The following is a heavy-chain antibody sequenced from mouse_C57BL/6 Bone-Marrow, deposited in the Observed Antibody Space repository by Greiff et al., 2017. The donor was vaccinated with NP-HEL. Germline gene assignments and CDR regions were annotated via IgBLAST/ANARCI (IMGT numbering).Heavy chain of an antibody. CDR1: GFTFSSYG. Sequence: EVKVLQSGGDLVKPGASLKLSCAASGFTFSSYGMSWVRQTPDKRLEWVATISRGGSYTYYPDNVKGRFTMSRDSAKNTQYLQMSSLKSEDTAMYCGARRAGGYYDAMDYWGQGTSVTVSS. D-gene: IGHD2-2*01. J-gene: IGHJ4*01. CDR2: ISRGGSYT. V-gene: IGHV5-6*02. CDR3: ARRAGGYYDAMDY.